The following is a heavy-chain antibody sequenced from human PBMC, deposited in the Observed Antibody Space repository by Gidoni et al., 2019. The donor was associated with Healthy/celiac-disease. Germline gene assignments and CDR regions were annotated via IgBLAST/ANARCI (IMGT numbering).Heavy chain of an antibody. J-gene: IGHJ5*02. CDR2: IYSGGST. CDR1: GFTVSSNY. V-gene: IGHV3-66*01. D-gene: IGHD5-12*01. CDR3: ARDRATSLNWFDP. Sequence: EVQLVESGGGLVQPGGSLRLSCAASGFTVSSNYMSWVRQAPGKGLEWVSVIYSGGSTYYADSVKGRFTISRDNSKNTLYLQMNSLRAEDTAVYYCARDRATSLNWFDPWGQGTLVTVSS.